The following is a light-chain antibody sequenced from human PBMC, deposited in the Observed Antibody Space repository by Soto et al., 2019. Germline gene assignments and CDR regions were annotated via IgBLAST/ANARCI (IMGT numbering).Light chain of an antibody. J-gene: IGKJ5*01. V-gene: IGKV3-15*01. CDR2: GTS. CDR3: QQYHDWTIT. Sequence: IVLRQSPATLSVSPGEGATLSFGASQSVSTRLAWYQQIPGQAPRLLIYGTSTRAAGIPARFSGRGSGTEFTFTTSSRQYEDFAAYHCQQYHDWTITFGQGTRLEIK. CDR1: QSVSTR.